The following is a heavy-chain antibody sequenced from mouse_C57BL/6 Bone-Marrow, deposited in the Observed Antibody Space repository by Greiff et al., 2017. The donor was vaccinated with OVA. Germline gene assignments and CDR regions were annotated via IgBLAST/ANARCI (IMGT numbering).Heavy chain of an antibody. Sequence: EVQVVESGPGLVKPSQSLSLTCSVTGYSITSGYYWNWIRQFPGNKLEWMGYISYDGSNNYNPSLKNRISITRDTSKNQFFLKLNSVTTEDTATYDCARDGTFYAMDYWGQGTSVTVSS. CDR1: GYSITSGYY. D-gene: IGHD1-1*02. CDR2: ISYDGSN. V-gene: IGHV3-6*01. J-gene: IGHJ4*01. CDR3: ARDGTFYAMDY.